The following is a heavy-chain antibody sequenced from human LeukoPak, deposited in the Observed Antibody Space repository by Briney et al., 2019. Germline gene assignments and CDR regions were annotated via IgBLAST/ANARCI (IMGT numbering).Heavy chain of an antibody. V-gene: IGHV4-59*01. CDR2: IYYSGST. CDR1: GGSISSYY. Sequence: SETLSLTCTVSGGSISSYYWSWIRQPPGKGLERIGYIYYSGSTNYNPSLKSRVTISVDTSKNQFSLKLSSVTAADTAVYYCARSLPDYYGSGNSYYYYMDVWGKGTTVTVSS. J-gene: IGHJ6*03. D-gene: IGHD3-10*01. CDR3: ARSLPDYYGSGNSYYYYMDV.